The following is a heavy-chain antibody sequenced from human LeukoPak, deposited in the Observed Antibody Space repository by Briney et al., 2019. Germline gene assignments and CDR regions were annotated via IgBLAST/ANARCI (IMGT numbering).Heavy chain of an antibody. CDR3: AKVGFSEMEWLLYSDH. Sequence: PSETLSLTCTVSGGSISSYYWSWIRQPPGKGLEWIGDIYYSGSTNYNPSLKSRVTISVDTSKNHFSLKLSSVTAADTAVYYCAKVGFSEMEWLLYSDHWGQGTLVTVSS. J-gene: IGHJ4*02. V-gene: IGHV4-59*08. CDR2: IYYSGST. CDR1: GGSISSYY. D-gene: IGHD3-3*01.